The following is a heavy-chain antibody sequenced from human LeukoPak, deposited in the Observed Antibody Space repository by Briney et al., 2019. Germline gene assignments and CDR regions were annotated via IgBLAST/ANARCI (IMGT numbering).Heavy chain of an antibody. CDR1: VYTLTDYF. J-gene: IGHJ4*02. D-gene: IGHD1-26*01. CDR3: ARDWRGSYFPDY. V-gene: IGHV1-2*02. Sequence: ASVKVSCKTSVYTLTDYFMHWVRQAPGQDLEWMGWINPNSGDTNYAHKFQGRVTMTRDTSISTAYMELSRLRSDDTAVYYCARDWRGSYFPDYWGQGTPVTVSS. CDR2: INPNSGDT.